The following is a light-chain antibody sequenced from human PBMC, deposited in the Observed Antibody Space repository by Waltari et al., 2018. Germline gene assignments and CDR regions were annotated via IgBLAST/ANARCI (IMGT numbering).Light chain of an antibody. CDR2: EVT. CDR1: SSDVGTYNR. J-gene: IGLJ1*01. CDR3: CSFTTNTTYL. V-gene: IGLV2-18*02. Sequence: QSALTQPPSVSGSPGQSVTISCPGTSSDVGTYNRVSWYQQSPGTAPKLIIYEVTNRPSGVPDSFSGSKSGNTASLTISGLQAGDEADYYCCSFTTNTTYLFGTGTRVTVL.